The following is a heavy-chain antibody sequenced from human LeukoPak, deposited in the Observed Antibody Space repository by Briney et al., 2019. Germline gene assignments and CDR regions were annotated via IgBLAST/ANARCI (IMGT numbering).Heavy chain of an antibody. CDR1: GYTFTSYG. D-gene: IGHD3-3*01. CDR2: ISAYNGNT. Sequence: ASVKVSRKASGYTFTSYGISLVRQAPGQGLEWMGWISAYNGNTNYAQKLQGRVTMTTDTSTSTAYMELRSLRSDDTAVYYCARDRGITIFGVVNHDYWGQGTLVTVSS. J-gene: IGHJ4*02. CDR3: ARDRGITIFGVVNHDY. V-gene: IGHV1-18*01.